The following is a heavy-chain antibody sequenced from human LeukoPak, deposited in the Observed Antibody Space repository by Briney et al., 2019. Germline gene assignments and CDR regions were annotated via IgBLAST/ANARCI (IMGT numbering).Heavy chain of an antibody. D-gene: IGHD6-13*01. CDR2: INPNSGGT. CDR3: ARVIAAAGSEYFQH. Sequence: ASVKVSCKASGYTFTGYYMHWVRQAPGQGLEWVGWINPNSGGTNYAQKFQGRVTMTRDTSISTAYMELSRLRSDDTAVYYCARVIAAAGSEYFQHWGQGTLVTVSS. V-gene: IGHV1-2*02. J-gene: IGHJ1*01. CDR1: GYTFTGYY.